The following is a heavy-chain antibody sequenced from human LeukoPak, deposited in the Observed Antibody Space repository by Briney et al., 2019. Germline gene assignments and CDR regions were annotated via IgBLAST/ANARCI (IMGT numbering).Heavy chain of an antibody. V-gene: IGHV3-49*03. CDR2: IRSKVFGGTT. CDR1: GFTFGDYA. CDR3: SRLYSYYYAGSGHLNFDY. Sequence: GRSLRLSCTASGFTFGDYAMSWFRQAPGKGLEWVGFIRSKVFGGTTEYAASVKGRFTISRDDSRSIAYLQMSTLKTEDTAVYYCSRLYSYYYAGSGHLNFDYWGQGALVTVSS. J-gene: IGHJ4*02. D-gene: IGHD3-22*01.